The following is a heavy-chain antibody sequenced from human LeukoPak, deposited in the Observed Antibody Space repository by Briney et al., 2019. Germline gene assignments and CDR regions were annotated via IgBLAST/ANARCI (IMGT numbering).Heavy chain of an antibody. CDR3: TTDRRGEDGDNYFDP. Sequence: PGGSLRLSCTASGFTVSYNYMTWVRQAPGKGLEWVSIIYSGGDTYYADSVKGRFTISRDNSKNTLYLQMNNLRAEDTAMYYCTTDRRGEDGDNYFDPWGQGSLVTVSS. CDR1: GFTVSYNY. J-gene: IGHJ5*02. CDR2: IYSGGDT. V-gene: IGHV3-53*01. D-gene: IGHD3-10*01.